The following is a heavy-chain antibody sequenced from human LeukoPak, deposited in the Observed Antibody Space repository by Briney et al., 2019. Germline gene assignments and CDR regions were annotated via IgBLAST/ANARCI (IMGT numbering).Heavy chain of an antibody. CDR2: INTNTGNP. CDR3: ARGSCSGGSCLYYYYMDV. J-gene: IGHJ6*03. D-gene: IGHD2-15*01. CDR1: GYTFTSYA. V-gene: IGHV7-4-1*02. Sequence: ASVKVSCKASGYTFTSYAMNWGRQAPGQGLEWMGWINTNTGNPTYAQGFTGRFVFSLDTSVSTAYLQISSLKAEDTAVYYCARGSCSGGSCLYYYYMDVWGKGTTVTVSS.